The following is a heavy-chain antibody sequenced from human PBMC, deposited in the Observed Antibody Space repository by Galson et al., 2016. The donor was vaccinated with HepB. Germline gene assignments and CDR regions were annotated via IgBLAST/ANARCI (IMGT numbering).Heavy chain of an antibody. V-gene: IGHV3-48*01. J-gene: IGHJ4*02. CDR2: IGGFSSPV. CDR1: GFTFTSYS. Sequence: SLRLSCAASGFTFTSYSMSWVRQAPGKGLEWVSFIGGFSSPVYYADSVKGRFTISRDNDRTSLYLQMSSLSGDDTALYYCAKDGSYSGNLHGYFDYWGQGTLVTVSS. D-gene: IGHD1-26*01. CDR3: AKDGSYSGNLHGYFDY.